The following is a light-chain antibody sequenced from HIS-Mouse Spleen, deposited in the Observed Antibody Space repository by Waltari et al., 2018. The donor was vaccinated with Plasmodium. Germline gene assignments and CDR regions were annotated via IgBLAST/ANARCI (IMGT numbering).Light chain of an antibody. V-gene: IGLV3-1*01. CDR1: KSRDKY. CDR2: QAS. J-gene: IGLJ2*01. Sequence: SSELTPPPSVSVSPGQTASTTCSADKSRDKYAFWYQQTHGQSPVLVIYQASKRPSGIPERFAGSNSGNTATLTISGTQAMDEADYYCQAWDSSTAWVFGGGTKLTVL. CDR3: QAWDSSTAWV.